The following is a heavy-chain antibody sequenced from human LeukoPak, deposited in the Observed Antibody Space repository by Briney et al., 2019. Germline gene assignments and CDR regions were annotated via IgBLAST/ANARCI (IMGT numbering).Heavy chain of an antibody. D-gene: IGHD4-23*01. CDR1: GYTFTSYY. CDR3: ASGMVVTPDEPIFYYYYYMDV. CDR2: INPSGGST. Sequence: GASVKVSCKASGYTFTSYYMRWVRQAPGQGLEWMGIINPSGGSTSYAQKFQGRVTMTRDTSTSTVYMELSSLRSEDTAVYYCASGMVVTPDEPIFYYYYYMDVWGKGTTVTVSS. V-gene: IGHV1-46*01. J-gene: IGHJ6*03.